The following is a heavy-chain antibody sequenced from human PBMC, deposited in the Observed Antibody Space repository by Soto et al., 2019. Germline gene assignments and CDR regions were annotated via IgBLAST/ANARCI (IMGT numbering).Heavy chain of an antibody. Sequence: SETLSLTCPVSGGSISSYYWSWIRQPPWKGLEGIGYIYYSGSTNYNPSLKSRVTISVDTSKNQFSLKLSSVTAADTAVYYCARAGKAAPLYYYGMDVWGQGTTVTVSS. CDR1: GGSISSYY. V-gene: IGHV4-59*01. CDR3: ARAGKAAPLYYYGMDV. D-gene: IGHD2-15*01. CDR2: IYYSGST. J-gene: IGHJ6*02.